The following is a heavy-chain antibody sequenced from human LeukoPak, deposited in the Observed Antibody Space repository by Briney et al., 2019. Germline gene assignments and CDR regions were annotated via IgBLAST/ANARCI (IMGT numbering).Heavy chain of an antibody. J-gene: IGHJ6*03. CDR2: ISGSGTST. Sequence: GGSLRLSCAASGFTFSSYAMSWVRQAPGKGLEWASAISGSGTSTYYADSVKGRFTISRDNSKNTLYMQMNSLRGDDTAVYYCAKRPGYCSSTSCYYYYYMDVWGDGATVTVSS. D-gene: IGHD2-2*01. CDR3: AKRPGYCSSTSCYYYYYMDV. CDR1: GFTFSSYA. V-gene: IGHV3-23*01.